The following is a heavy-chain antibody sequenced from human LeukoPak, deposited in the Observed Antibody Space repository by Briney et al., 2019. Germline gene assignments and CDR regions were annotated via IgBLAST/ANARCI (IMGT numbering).Heavy chain of an antibody. CDR2: IYVGDST. Sequence: PGGSLRLSCTASGFTVSTNYMIWVRQAPGKGLEWVSVIYVGDSTYYTDSVKGRFTISRDNSKNTLYLQMNTLRAEDTAVYYCARAFRTTGSGYTFDYWGQGTLVTVSS. D-gene: IGHD3-10*01. J-gene: IGHJ4*02. CDR1: GFTVSTNY. V-gene: IGHV3-66*01. CDR3: ARAFRTTGSGYTFDY.